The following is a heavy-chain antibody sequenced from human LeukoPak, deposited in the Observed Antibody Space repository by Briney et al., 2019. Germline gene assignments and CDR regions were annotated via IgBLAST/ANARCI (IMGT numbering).Heavy chain of an antibody. D-gene: IGHD2-2*01. CDR1: GFTFSSYA. CDR3: ARDRCGTSCYHYYYMDV. CDR2: ISYDGSNK. Sequence: PGGSLRLSCAASGFTFSSYAMHWVRQAPGKGLEWVAVISYDGSNKYYADSVKGRFTISRDNSKNTLYLQMNSLRAEDTAVYYCARDRCGTSCYHYYYMDVWGKGTTVTVSS. V-gene: IGHV3-30-3*01. J-gene: IGHJ6*03.